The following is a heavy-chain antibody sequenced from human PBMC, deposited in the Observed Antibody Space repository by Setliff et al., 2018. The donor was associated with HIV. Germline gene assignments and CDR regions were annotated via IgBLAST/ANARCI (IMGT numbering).Heavy chain of an antibody. J-gene: IGHJ3*02. D-gene: IGHD3-10*01. CDR2: IFHSGSA. CDR3: GRRPVYYTSGSYYNDDTPDM. CDR1: GGSISKSNYY. Sequence: LSLTCTVSGGSISKSNYYWGWIRQPPGKGLEWIGSIFHSGSANYNPSLKSRVTISVDTSKNFFSLTLTSVTSADTAVYYCGRRPVYYTSGSYYNDDTPDMWGQGTLVTVSS. V-gene: IGHV4-39*02.